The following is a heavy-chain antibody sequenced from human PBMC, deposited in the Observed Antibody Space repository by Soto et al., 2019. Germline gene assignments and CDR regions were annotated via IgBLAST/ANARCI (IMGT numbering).Heavy chain of an antibody. Sequence: GGSLRLSCAASGFTFRNYDMQWVRQAPGKGLEWVAVISSDGSNKYYADSVKGRFTISRDNSKNTLYLQMNSLRAEDTAVYYCAKDTIFDYWGQGTLVTVSS. CDR3: AKDTIFDY. J-gene: IGHJ4*02. CDR1: GFTFRNYD. D-gene: IGHD2-2*01. V-gene: IGHV3-30*18. CDR2: ISSDGSNK.